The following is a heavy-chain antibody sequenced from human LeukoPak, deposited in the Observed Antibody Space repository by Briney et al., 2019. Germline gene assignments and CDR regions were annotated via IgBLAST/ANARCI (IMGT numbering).Heavy chain of an antibody. CDR3: ATDGYCSGGNCYAGHFHY. Sequence: GGSLRLSCAASEFSFRSYGMNWVRQAPGKGLGWVALISYDGTNDYYVDSVRGRFTVSRDNSKNTLSLQMNSLRGEDTALYYCATDGYCSGGNCYAGHFHYWGQGTLVTVSS. CDR2: ISYDGTND. V-gene: IGHV3-30*03. J-gene: IGHJ4*02. CDR1: EFSFRSYG. D-gene: IGHD2-15*01.